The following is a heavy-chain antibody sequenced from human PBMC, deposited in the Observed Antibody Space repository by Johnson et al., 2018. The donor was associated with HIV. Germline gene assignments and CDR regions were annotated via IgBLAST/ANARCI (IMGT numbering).Heavy chain of an antibody. J-gene: IGHJ3*02. CDR3: TTEITMIVVVITTYAFDI. CDR2: IKSKTDGGTT. CDR1: GFTFSNTW. Sequence: VQLVESGGGLVQPGGSLRLSCAASGFTFSNTWMSWVRQAPGKGLEWVGRIKSKTDGGTTDYAAPVKGRLTISRDDSKNTLYLQMNSLKTEDTAVYYCTTEITMIVVVITTYAFDIWGQGTMVTVSS. V-gene: IGHV3-15*01. D-gene: IGHD3-22*01.